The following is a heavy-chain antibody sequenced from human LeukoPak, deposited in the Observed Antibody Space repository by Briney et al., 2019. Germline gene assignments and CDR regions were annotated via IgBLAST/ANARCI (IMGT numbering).Heavy chain of an antibody. D-gene: IGHD6-6*01. V-gene: IGHV4-61*02. CDR2: IYTSGST. Sequence: SETLSLTCTVSGGSISSGSYYWSWIRQPAGKGLEWIGRIYTSGSTNYNPSLKSRVTISVDTSKNQFSLKLSSVTAADTAVYYCARDSSSYSLDYWGQGTPVTVSS. CDR3: ARDSSSYSLDY. CDR1: GGSISSGSYY. J-gene: IGHJ4*02.